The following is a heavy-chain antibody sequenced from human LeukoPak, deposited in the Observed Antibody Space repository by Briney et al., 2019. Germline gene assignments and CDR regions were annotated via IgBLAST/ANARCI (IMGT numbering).Heavy chain of an antibody. V-gene: IGHV3-74*01. D-gene: IGHD3-22*01. CDR3: ARGATYYYDSSGYYFY. CDR1: GFAFSSYW. Sequence: GGSLRLSCAASGFAFSSYWMHWVRQAPGKGLVWVSRINSDGSSTSYADSVKGRFTISRDNAKNTLYLQMNSLRAEDTAVYYCARGATYYYDSSGYYFYWGQGTLVTVSS. J-gene: IGHJ4*02. CDR2: INSDGSST.